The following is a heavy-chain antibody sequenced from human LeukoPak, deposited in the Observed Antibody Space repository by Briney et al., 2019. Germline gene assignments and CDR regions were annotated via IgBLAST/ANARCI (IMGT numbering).Heavy chain of an antibody. CDR3: AREDIVVVPAAQHTYYYGMDV. CDR2: INAGNGNT. Sequence: ASVKVSCQASGYTFTSYAMHWVRQAPGQRLEWMGWINAGNGNTKYSQKFQGRVTITRDTSASTAYMELSSLRSEDTTVYYCAREDIVVVPAAQHTYYYGMDVWGQGITVTVSS. V-gene: IGHV1-3*01. D-gene: IGHD2-2*01. CDR1: GYTFTSYA. J-gene: IGHJ6*02.